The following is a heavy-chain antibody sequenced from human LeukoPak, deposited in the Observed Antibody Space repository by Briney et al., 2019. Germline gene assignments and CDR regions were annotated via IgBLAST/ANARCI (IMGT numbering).Heavy chain of an antibody. CDR1: GYTFTSYY. D-gene: IGHD1-26*01. CDR2: INPSGGST. Sequence: GASVKVSCKASGYTFTSYYMHWVRQAPGQGLEWMGIINPSGGSTSYAQKFQGRVTMTRDMSTSTVYMGLSSLRSEDTAVYYCARDPVGVGATTEGGFDYWGQGTLVTVSS. J-gene: IGHJ4*02. V-gene: IGHV1-46*01. CDR3: ARDPVGVGATTEGGFDY.